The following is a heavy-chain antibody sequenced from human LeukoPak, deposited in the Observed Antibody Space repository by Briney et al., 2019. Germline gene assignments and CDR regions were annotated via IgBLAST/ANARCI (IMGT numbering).Heavy chain of an antibody. CDR3: ARLRMDV. Sequence: SVKVSCKASGYTFTGYYMHWVRQAPGQGLEWMGRIIPILGMANYAQKFQGRVTITADKSTSTAYMELSSLRSEDTAVYYCARLRMDVWGQGTTVTVSS. CDR2: IIPILGMA. J-gene: IGHJ6*02. CDR1: GYTFTGYY. V-gene: IGHV1-69*02.